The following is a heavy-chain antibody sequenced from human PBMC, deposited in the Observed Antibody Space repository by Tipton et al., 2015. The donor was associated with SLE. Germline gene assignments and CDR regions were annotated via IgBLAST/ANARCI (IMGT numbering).Heavy chain of an antibody. CDR1: GFTFSRHW. CDR2: IHEDGGEK. V-gene: IGHV3-7*01. Sequence: PRLSCAASGFTFSRHWMSWVRQAPGQGLEWVANIHEDGGEKYYVDSVKGRFTISRDNAGNSVFLQMNILRADDTAVYYCARIPRISRPYYMDVWGKGTAVTVSS. CDR3: ARIPRISRPYYMDV. D-gene: IGHD2/OR15-2a*01. J-gene: IGHJ6*03.